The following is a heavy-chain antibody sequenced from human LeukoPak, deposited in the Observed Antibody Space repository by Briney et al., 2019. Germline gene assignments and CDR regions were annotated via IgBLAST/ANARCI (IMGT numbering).Heavy chain of an antibody. Sequence: SETLSLTCSVSGGSISNYSWSWSRQPPGKGLEWIGYIYYSGTTNYNPSLKSRVTISVATSKGQFSLKLNSVTAADTAGYYCARGGGVFDYWGQGTRVTVSS. CDR2: IYYSGTT. V-gene: IGHV4-59*01. CDR3: ARGGGVFDY. J-gene: IGHJ4*02. CDR1: GGSISNYS. D-gene: IGHD2-8*02.